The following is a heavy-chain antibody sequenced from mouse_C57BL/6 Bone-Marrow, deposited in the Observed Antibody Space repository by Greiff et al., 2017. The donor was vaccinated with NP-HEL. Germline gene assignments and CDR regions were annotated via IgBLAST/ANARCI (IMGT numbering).Heavy chain of an antibody. Sequence: QVQLQQSGPELVKPGASVKISCKASGYAFSSSWMNWVKQRPGKGLEWIGRIYPGDGDTNYNGKFKGKATLTADNSSSTAYMQLSSLTSEDSAVYFCARNDYDGAMDYWGQGTSVTVSS. V-gene: IGHV1-82*01. CDR3: ARNDYDGAMDY. J-gene: IGHJ4*01. D-gene: IGHD2-4*01. CDR2: IYPGDGDT. CDR1: GYAFSSSW.